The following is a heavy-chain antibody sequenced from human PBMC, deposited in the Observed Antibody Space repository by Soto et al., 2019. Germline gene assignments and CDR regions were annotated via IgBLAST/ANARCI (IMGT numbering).Heavy chain of an antibody. J-gene: IGHJ6*02. CDR3: ARGAGGWNYYYAMDV. Sequence: EVHLVESGGGLVQPGGSLRLSCAASEFMFRSYWMTWVRQAPGKGLEWVANINQDGSENLFVDSVKGRFTISRDNAQRSVYLQMNSLRAEDTAVYYCARGAGGWNYYYAMDVWGPGTTVTVS. CDR2: INQDGSEN. D-gene: IGHD6-19*01. V-gene: IGHV3-7*03. CDR1: EFMFRSYW.